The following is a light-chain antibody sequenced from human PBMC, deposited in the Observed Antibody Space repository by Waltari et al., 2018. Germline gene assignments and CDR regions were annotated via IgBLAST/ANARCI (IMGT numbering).Light chain of an antibody. CDR2: EVS. J-gene: IGLJ1*01. Sequence: QSALPQPASVSGSPGQSITISCTGTSSDVGSHHLVSWYQQHPGKAPKLMIYEVSKRPSGVSNRFSGSKSGNTASLTISGLQAEDEADYYCCSYAGSTTYVFGTGTKVTVL. V-gene: IGLV2-23*02. CDR3: CSYAGSTTYV. CDR1: SSDVGSHHL.